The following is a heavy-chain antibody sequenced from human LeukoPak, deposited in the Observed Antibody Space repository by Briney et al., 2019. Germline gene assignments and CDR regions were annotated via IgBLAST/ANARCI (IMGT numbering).Heavy chain of an antibody. Sequence: GESLKISCKGSGYSFTNYWISWVRQMPGKGLEWMGRIDPSDSYTNDSASVQGHVTISDDKSISTADLQWSSLRASDTALYYCAKQFGTSGGYLDWGQGTLVTVSS. CDR2: IDPSDSYT. CDR3: AKQFGTSGGYLD. J-gene: IGHJ4*02. CDR1: GYSFTNYW. V-gene: IGHV5-10-1*01. D-gene: IGHD1-26*01.